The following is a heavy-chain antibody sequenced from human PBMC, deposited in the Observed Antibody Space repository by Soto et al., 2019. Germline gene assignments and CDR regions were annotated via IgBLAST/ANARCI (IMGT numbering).Heavy chain of an antibody. CDR2: IYSGSST. V-gene: IGHV3-66*01. CDR1: GFTVSSNY. CDR3: ARGSVDTATYYYYYMDV. J-gene: IGHJ6*03. Sequence: GGSLRLSCAASGFTVSSNYMSWVRQAPGKGLDWVSVIYSGSSTDYANSLKGRFTISRDNSKNKLYLQMNSVRAEDKAVYYCARGSVDTATYYYYYMDVWGKGTTVTVSS. D-gene: IGHD5-18*01.